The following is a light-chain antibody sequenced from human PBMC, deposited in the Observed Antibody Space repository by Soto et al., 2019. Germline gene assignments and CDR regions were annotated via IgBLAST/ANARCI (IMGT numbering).Light chain of an antibody. Sequence: DIVMTQSPYSLSLPLGKSATINCKSRKSVLYSSNNNNYLAWHQQKPGQPPKLLIYWASTRESGVPDRFSGSGSGTDFTLTISTLQAEDVAVYYCQQYYSIPPSFGGGTKVDI. V-gene: IGKV4-1*01. CDR1: KSVLYSSNNNNY. J-gene: IGKJ4*01. CDR3: QQYYSIPPS. CDR2: WAS.